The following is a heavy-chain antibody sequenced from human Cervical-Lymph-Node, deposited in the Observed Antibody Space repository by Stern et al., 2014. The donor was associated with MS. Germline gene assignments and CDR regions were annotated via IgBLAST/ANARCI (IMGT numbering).Heavy chain of an antibody. J-gene: IGHJ6*02. V-gene: IGHV4-61*02. CDR3: VRDHDYYGMDV. Sequence: QVQLQESGPRLVKPSQTLSLTCTVSGGSIRSGGFYCTWVRQPAGKGPEWIGRMYATGGSTYNPSLQSRATIAVDTSKNQVSLTLRSVPAADTAIYYCVRDHDYYGMDVWGQGTTVTVSS. CDR2: MYATGGS. CDR1: GGSIRSGGFY.